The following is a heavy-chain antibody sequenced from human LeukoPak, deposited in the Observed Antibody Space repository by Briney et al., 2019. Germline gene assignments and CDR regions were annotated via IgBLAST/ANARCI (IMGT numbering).Heavy chain of an antibody. CDR1: GFIFSSYP. D-gene: IGHD2-8*01. CDR3: AKDRSRINDVCHGHFDY. Sequence: PAGSLRLSRAPTGFIFSSYPMSWVRQAPGKGLEWVSTISGSGGSTYYADSVKGRFTISRDNSKNTVYLQMNSLRAEDTAVYYFAKDRSRINDVCHGHFDYWGQGTLVTVSS. J-gene: IGHJ4*02. V-gene: IGHV3-23*01. CDR2: ISGSGGST.